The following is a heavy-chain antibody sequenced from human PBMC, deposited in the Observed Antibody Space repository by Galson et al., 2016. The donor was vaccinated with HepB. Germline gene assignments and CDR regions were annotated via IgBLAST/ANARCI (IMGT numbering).Heavy chain of an antibody. J-gene: IGHJ4*02. CDR2: IIPIFGTA. V-gene: IGHV1-69*13. CDR3: AREMRLGIAVAGTIFDY. CDR1: GGTFSSHA. D-gene: IGHD6-19*01. Sequence: SVKVSCKASGGTFSSHAVSWVRQAPGQGLEWMGGIIPIFGTAIHAQKFQDRVSITADESTNTVYMQLSSLRSEDTAVYFCAREMRLGIAVAGTIFDYWGQGTLVTVPS.